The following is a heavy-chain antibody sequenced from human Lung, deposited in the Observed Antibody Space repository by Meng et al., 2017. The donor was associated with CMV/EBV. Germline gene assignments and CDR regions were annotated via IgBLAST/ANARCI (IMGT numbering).Heavy chain of an antibody. J-gene: IGHJ4*02. Sequence: GGSLRLSCAASGFTFTNYWMTWVRQAPGKGLEWVGNINEAGSVKHYVDSVKGRFTMSRDNAKNSVYLQMNGLRADDTAVYFCAREYWGPDYWGQGTLVTSSS. D-gene: IGHD7-27*01. CDR1: GFTFTNYW. CDR3: AREYWGPDY. CDR2: INEAGSVK. V-gene: IGHV3-7*01.